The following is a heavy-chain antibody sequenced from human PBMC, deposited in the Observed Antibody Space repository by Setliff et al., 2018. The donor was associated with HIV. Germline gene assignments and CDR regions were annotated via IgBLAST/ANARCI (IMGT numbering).Heavy chain of an antibody. J-gene: IGHJ2*01. D-gene: IGHD6-19*01. CDR2: IYTSGST. Sequence: SETLSLTCTVSGGSISSGSYYWSWIRQPAGKGLEWIGHIYTSGSTNYNPSLRSRVTISVDTSKNQFSLKLSSVTAADTAVYYCARGLSSGWYGYWYFDLWGRDTLVTVSS. V-gene: IGHV4-61*09. CDR3: ARGLSSGWYGYWYFDL. CDR1: GGSISSGSYY.